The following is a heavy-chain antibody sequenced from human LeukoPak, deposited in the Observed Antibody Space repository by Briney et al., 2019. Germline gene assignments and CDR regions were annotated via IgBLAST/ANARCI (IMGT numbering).Heavy chain of an antibody. CDR3: ARGRRGLYYYDSSGPLFDY. J-gene: IGHJ4*02. V-gene: IGHV4-34*01. CDR2: INHSGST. Sequence: PSETLSLTCAVYGGSFSGYYWSWIRLPPGKGLEWLGEINHSGSTNYNPSLKSRVTISVDTSKNQFSLKLSSVTAADTAVYYCARGRRGLYYYDSSGPLFDYWGQGTLVTVSS. CDR1: GGSFSGYY. D-gene: IGHD3-22*01.